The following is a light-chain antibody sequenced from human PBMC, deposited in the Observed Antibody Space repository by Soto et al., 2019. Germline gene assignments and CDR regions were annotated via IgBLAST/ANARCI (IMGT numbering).Light chain of an antibody. J-gene: IGKJ1*01. V-gene: IGKV3-20*01. Sequence: IVLTQAPGTLTLSPGERDTLSCRASQSVSSSYLAWYQQKPGQAPRLLIYGASSRATGIPDRFSGSGSGTDFTLTISRLEPEDFAVYYCQQYGSSPRTFGQGTKVDI. CDR3: QQYGSSPRT. CDR1: QSVSSSY. CDR2: GAS.